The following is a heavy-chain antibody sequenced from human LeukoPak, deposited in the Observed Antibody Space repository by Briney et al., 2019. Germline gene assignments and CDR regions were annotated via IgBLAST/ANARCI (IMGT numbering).Heavy chain of an antibody. J-gene: IGHJ4*02. V-gene: IGHV7-4-1*02. CDR1: GYTFSSYA. CDR2: LNTNTGNP. Sequence: ASVKVSCKASGYTFSSYAMNWVRQAPGQGLEWVGWLNTNTGNPTYAQGFKGRFVFSFDTSVSTAYLQISSLTAEDTAVYYCARDDRWNYDSSGYYQGLDYWGQGTLVTVSS. D-gene: IGHD3-22*01. CDR3: ARDDRWNYDSSGYYQGLDY.